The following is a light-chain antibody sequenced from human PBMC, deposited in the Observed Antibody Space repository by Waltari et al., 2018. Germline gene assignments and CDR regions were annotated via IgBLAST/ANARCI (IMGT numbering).Light chain of an antibody. J-gene: IGKJ4*01. CDR3: QQSDSLPLT. V-gene: IGKV1-39*01. CDR1: QYINKY. Sequence: DSQMTQSPSSLSASVRDRVTITCRASQYINKYLNWYPQKPWRAPKVLISVISYLHTGVPSRFSGSGSGTDFTLTISSLQPEDFATYYCQQSDSLPLTFGGGTKVEIK. CDR2: VIS.